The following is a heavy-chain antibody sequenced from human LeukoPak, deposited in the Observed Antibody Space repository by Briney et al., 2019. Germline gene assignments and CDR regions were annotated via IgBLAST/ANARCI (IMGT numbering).Heavy chain of an antibody. CDR3: ARHVYGEGMVV. CDR1: GGSLNGYY. J-gene: IGHJ6*04. CDR2: IHSSEGT. Sequence: SETLSLTCTVSGGSLNGYYWGWIRQPPGKGLECIGYIHSSEGTVHNDSLKSRLTISLDTSKNQFSLTLSSVTAADTAVYYRARHVYGEGMVVWGKGTTVTVSS. V-gene: IGHV4-59*08. D-gene: IGHD4-17*01.